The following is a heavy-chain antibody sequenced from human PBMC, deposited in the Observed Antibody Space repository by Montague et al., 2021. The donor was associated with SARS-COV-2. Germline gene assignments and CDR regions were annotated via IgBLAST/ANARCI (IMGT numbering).Heavy chain of an antibody. Sequence: TLSLTCTVSGGSISSGGYYWSWIRQHPGKGLEWIGYIYYSGSTYYNPSLKSRLTISVDTSKNRFSLKLSSVTAADTAMYYCARARVVVTTTRNWFHPWGQGTLVTVSS. V-gene: IGHV4-31*03. CDR2: IYYSGST. CDR3: ARARVVVTTTRNWFHP. CDR1: GGSISSGGYY. D-gene: IGHD2-2*01. J-gene: IGHJ5*02.